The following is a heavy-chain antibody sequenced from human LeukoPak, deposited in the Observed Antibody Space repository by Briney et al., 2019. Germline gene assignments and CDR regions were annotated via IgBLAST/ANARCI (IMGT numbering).Heavy chain of an antibody. Sequence: PGGSLRLSCAASGFTFSSYAMSWVRQAPGKGLEWVSAISGSGGSTYYADSVKGRFTISRDNSQNTLYLQMNSLRAEDTAVYYCAKVGYCSSISCQEAFDVWGQGTKVTVSS. CDR3: AKVGYCSSISCQEAFDV. J-gene: IGHJ3*01. V-gene: IGHV3-23*01. CDR1: GFTFSSYA. D-gene: IGHD2-2*01. CDR2: ISGSGGST.